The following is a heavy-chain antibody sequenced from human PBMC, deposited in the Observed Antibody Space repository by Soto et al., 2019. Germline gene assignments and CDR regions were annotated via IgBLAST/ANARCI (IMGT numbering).Heavy chain of an antibody. CDR1: GFTFSSYG. CDR3: ARDRITMVRGVIAGMDV. V-gene: IGHV3-33*01. Sequence: GGALRLSCEASGFTFSSYGMHWVRQAPGKGLEWVAVIWYDGSNEYYADSVKGRFTISRDNSKNTLYLQMNSLRAEDTAVYYCARDRITMVRGVIAGMDVWGEVTTVTVYS. J-gene: IGHJ6*04. CDR2: IWYDGSNE. D-gene: IGHD3-10*01.